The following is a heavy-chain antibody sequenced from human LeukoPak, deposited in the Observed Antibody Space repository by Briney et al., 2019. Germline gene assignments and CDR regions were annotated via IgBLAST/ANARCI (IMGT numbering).Heavy chain of an antibody. J-gene: IGHJ4*02. D-gene: IGHD3-3*01. CDR1: VVSITTGGNY. Sequence: SETLSLTCTVSVVSITTGGNYWPWLRQLPERGLEWLGYIYYSGLTSYNPSLQSRLSISRDTSKNQFSLTLTSVTAADTAVYYCAKESGLSFDSWGQGGLVTVSS. V-gene: IGHV4-31*03. CDR2: IYYSGLT. CDR3: AKESGLSFDS.